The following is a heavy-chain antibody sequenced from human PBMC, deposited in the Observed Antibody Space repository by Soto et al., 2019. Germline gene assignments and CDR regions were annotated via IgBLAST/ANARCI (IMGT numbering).Heavy chain of an antibody. D-gene: IGHD6-6*01. Sequence: GASVKVSCKASGYTFPGYYMHWVRQAPGQGLEWMGWINPNSGGTNYAQKFQGRVTMTRDTSISTAYMELSRLRSDDTAVYYCARDYSSSSGWFDPWGQGTLVTVSS. J-gene: IGHJ5*02. CDR3: ARDYSSSSGWFDP. CDR1: GYTFPGYY. CDR2: INPNSGGT. V-gene: IGHV1-2*02.